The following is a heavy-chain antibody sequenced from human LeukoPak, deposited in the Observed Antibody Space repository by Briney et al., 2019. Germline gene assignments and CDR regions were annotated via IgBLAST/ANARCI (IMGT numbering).Heavy chain of an antibody. V-gene: IGHV4-4*07. D-gene: IGHD3-16*02. CDR1: GGSISSCY. J-gene: IGHJ4*02. Sequence: PSETLSLTCTVSGGSISSCYWSWIRQPAGEGLEWIGRFYTSGSTNYNPSLQSRVTMSLDTSKNQFSLKLSSVTAADTAVYYCARGNLRLGELSLDYWGQGTLVTVSS. CDR3: ARGNLRLGELSLDY. CDR2: FYTSGST.